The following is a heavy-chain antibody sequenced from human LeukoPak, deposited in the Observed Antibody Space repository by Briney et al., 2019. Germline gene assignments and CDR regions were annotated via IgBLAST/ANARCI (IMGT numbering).Heavy chain of an antibody. D-gene: IGHD3-10*01. CDR1: GGSFSGYY. CDR3: AIQRGVFRY. CDR2: INHSGST. V-gene: IGHV4-34*01. J-gene: IGHJ4*02. Sequence: SETLSLTCAVYGGSFSGYYWSWIRQPPGKGLEWIGEINHSGSTNYNPSLKSRVTISVDTSKNQFPLKLSSVTAADTAVYYCAIQRGVFRYWGQGTLVTVSS.